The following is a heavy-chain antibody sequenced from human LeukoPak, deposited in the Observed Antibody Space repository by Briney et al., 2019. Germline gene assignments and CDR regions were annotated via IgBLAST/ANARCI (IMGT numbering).Heavy chain of an antibody. CDR1: GFTFDDYA. J-gene: IGHJ4*02. V-gene: IGHV3-9*01. CDR2: ISWNGGSI. Sequence: PGGSLRLSCEASGFTFDDYAMHWVRQTPGKGLEWVSGISWNGGSIGYADSVKGRFTISRDNAKKSLYLQMNSLRAEDTALYYCAKFGSGELGFDYWGQGTLVTVSS. D-gene: IGHD6-6*01. CDR3: AKFGSGELGFDY.